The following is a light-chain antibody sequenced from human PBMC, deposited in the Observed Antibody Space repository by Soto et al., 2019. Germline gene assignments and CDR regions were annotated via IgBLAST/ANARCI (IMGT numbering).Light chain of an antibody. Sequence: EIVLTQSPGTLSLSPGERASLSCMPSQSVSCSYLAWYQQKPGQAPRLLIYGASSRATGIPDRFSGSGSGTDFTLTISRLEPEDFAVYYCQQYGSSALYTFGQGTKLEIK. V-gene: IGKV3-20*01. CDR3: QQYGSSALYT. CDR1: QSVSCSY. CDR2: GAS. J-gene: IGKJ2*01.